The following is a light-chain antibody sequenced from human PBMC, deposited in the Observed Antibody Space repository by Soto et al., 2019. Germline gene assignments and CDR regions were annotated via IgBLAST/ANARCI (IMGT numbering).Light chain of an antibody. CDR3: QSYGSSLSGLV. Sequence: QSVLTQPPSVSGAPGQRVTISCTGSSSNIGAGYDVHWYQQLPGTAPKLLIYGNSNRPSGVPDRFSGSKSGTSASLAITGLQAEDEADYYCQSYGSSLSGLVVGTGTEVALL. V-gene: IGLV1-40*01. J-gene: IGLJ1*01. CDR1: SSNIGAGYD. CDR2: GNS.